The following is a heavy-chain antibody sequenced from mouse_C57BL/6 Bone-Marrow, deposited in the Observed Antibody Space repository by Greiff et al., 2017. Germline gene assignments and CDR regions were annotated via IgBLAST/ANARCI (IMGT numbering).Heavy chain of an antibody. J-gene: IGHJ1*03. Sequence: VQVVESGPGLVQPSQSLSITCTVSGFSLTSYGVHWVRQSPGKGLEWLGVIWRGGSTDYNAAFMSRLSITKDNSKSQVFFKMNSLQADDTAIYYCAKKIWDGWYFDVWGTGTTVTVSS. D-gene: IGHD4-1*01. CDR3: AKKIWDGWYFDV. V-gene: IGHV2-5*01. CDR2: IWRGGST. CDR1: GFSLTSYG.